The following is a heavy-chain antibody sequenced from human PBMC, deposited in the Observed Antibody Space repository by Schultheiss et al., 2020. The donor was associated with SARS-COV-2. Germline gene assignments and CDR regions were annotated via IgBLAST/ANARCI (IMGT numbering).Heavy chain of an antibody. Sequence: ASVKVSCKASGYTFTSYYMHWVRQAPGQGLEWMGIINPSGGSTSYAQKFQGRVTMTRDTSTSTVYMELSSLRSEDTAVYYCARDLRYYYGSGSPLDAFDIWGQGTMVTVSS. D-gene: IGHD3-10*01. CDR2: INPSGGST. J-gene: IGHJ3*02. CDR3: ARDLRYYYGSGSPLDAFDI. V-gene: IGHV1-46*01. CDR1: GYTFTSYY.